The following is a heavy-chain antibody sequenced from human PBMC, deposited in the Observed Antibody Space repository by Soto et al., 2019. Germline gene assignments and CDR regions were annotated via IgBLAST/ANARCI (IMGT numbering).Heavy chain of an antibody. CDR3: ARLRPYDYIWGSYRFYYYYYMDV. CDR2: IYYSGST. Sequence: SETLSLTCTVSGGSISSSSYYWGWIRQPPGKGLEWIGSIYYSGSTYYNPSLKSRVTISVDTSKNQFSLKLSSVTAADTAVYYCARLRPYDYIWGSYRFYYYYYMDVWGKGTTVTVSS. D-gene: IGHD3-16*02. J-gene: IGHJ6*03. V-gene: IGHV4-39*01. CDR1: GGSISSSSYY.